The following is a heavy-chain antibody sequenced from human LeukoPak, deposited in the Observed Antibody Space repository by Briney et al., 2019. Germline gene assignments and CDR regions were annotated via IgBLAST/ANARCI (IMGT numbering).Heavy chain of an antibody. D-gene: IGHD1-20*01. CDR3: ARPYNWNDGYAFDI. CDR2: ISSSSSYI. CDR1: GFTFDDYG. J-gene: IGHJ3*02. Sequence: GGSLRLSCAASGFTFDDYGMSWVRQAPGKGLEWVSSISSSSSYIYYADSVKGRFTISRDNAKNSLYLQMNSLRAEDTAVYYCARPYNWNDGYAFDIWGQGTMVTVSS. V-gene: IGHV3-21*01.